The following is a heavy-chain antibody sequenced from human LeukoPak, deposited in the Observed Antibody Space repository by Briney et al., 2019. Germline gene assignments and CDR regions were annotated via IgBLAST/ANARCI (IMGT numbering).Heavy chain of an antibody. CDR1: GFTFTSYS. Sequence: GGSLRLSCAASGFTFTSYSMNWVRQAPGKGLERVGRIASKTDGGTTDYAAPVKGRFTISRDDSKNTLFLQMNSLKTEDTAVYYCTTGIRGDCGQGTLVTVSS. CDR3: TTGIRGD. J-gene: IGHJ4*02. CDR2: IASKTDGGTT. V-gene: IGHV3-15*04.